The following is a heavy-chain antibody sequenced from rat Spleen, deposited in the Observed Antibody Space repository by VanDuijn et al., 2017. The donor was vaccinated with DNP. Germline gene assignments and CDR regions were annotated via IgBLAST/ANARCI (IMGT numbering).Heavy chain of an antibody. V-gene: IGHV3-1*01. CDR1: GYSITSSY. CDR3: ARWNIGTSTLDY. Sequence: EVQLQESGPGLVKTSQSLSLTCSVTGYSITSSYRWNWIRKFPGNKMEWIGHISYSGSTSSNPSLKSRISITRDTSKNQFFLQLSSVTTEDTATYYCARWNIGTSTLDYWGQGVMVTVSS. J-gene: IGHJ2*01. D-gene: IGHD1-5*01. CDR2: ISYSGST.